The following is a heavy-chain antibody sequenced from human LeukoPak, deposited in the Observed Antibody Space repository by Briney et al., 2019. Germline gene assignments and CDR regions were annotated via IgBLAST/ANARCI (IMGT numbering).Heavy chain of an antibody. CDR3: AREGTTVTHFDY. CDR2: IRYSANT. D-gene: IGHD4-17*01. CDR1: GGSTSSSDYY. Sequence: SETLSLTCTVSGGSTSSSDYYWGWIRQPPDEGLEWIASIRYSANTYYNPSLKSRVTISVDTSKNQFSLKLNSVTAADTAVYYCAREGTTVTHFDYWGQGTLVTVSS. V-gene: IGHV4-39*02. J-gene: IGHJ4*02.